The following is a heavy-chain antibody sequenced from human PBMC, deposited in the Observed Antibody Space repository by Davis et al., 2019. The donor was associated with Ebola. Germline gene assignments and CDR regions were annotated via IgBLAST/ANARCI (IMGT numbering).Heavy chain of an antibody. CDR1: GGSFSGYY. J-gene: IGHJ4*02. D-gene: IGHD6-13*01. CDR2: INHSGST. V-gene: IGHV4-34*01. CDR3: ARRFRIAAAGTDY. Sequence: SETLSLTCAVYGGSFSGYYWSWIRQPPGKGLEWIGEINHSGSTNYNPSLKSRVTISVDTSKNQFSLKLSSVTAADTAVYYCARRFRIAAAGTDYWGQRTLVTVSS.